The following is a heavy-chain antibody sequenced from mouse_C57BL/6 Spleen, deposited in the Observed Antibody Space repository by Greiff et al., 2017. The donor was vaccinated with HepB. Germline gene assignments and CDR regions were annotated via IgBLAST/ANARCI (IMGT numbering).Heavy chain of an antibody. J-gene: IGHJ4*01. CDR2: ISSGSSTI. V-gene: IGHV5-17*01. CDR3: ARGRRPSHYAMDY. Sequence: EVHLVESGGGLVKPGGSLKLSCAASGFTFSDYGMHWVRQAPEKGLEWVAYISSGSSTIYYADTVKGRFTISRDNAKNTLFLQMTSLRSEDTAMYYCARGRRPSHYAMDYWGQGTSVTVSS. CDR1: GFTFSDYG. D-gene: IGHD1-2*01.